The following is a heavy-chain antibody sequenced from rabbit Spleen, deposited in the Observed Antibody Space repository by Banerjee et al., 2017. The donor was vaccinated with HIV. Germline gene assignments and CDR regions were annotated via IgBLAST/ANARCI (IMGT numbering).Heavy chain of an antibody. CDR3: ARDLVGVIGWNFYL. Sequence: QSLQESGGGLFQPGGSLALTCKASGFSFSDRDVMCWVRQAPGKGLEWIACINAATAKPVYATWAKGRFTISRTSSTTVTLRMTSLTAADTATYFCARDLVGVIGWNFYLWGPGTLVT. J-gene: IGHJ4*01. CDR2: INAATAKP. CDR1: GFSFSDRDV. V-gene: IGHV1S40*01. D-gene: IGHD1-1*01.